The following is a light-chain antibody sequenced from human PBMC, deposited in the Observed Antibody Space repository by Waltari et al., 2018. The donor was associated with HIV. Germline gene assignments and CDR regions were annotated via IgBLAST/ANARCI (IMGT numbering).Light chain of an antibody. J-gene: IGLJ2*01. Sequence: SYELTQPPSVSVSPGQTARITCSGDDLPKKSAYWYQQKSGQAPVLVIYEDSKRPSGIPERFSGSSSGTMATLTISGAQVEDEADYYCYSTDSSGNRHVVFGGGTKLTVL. CDR2: EDS. CDR3: YSTDSSGNRHVV. CDR1: DLPKKS. V-gene: IGLV3-10*01.